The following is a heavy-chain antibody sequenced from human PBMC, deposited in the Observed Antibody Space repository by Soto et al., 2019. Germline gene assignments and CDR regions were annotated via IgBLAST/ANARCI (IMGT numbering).Heavy chain of an antibody. CDR2: IYPGDSDT. J-gene: IGHJ5*02. Sequence: GESLKISCKGSGYSFTSYWIGWVRQMPGKGLEWMGIIYPGDSDTRYSPSFQGQDTISADKSISTAYLQWSSLKASDTAMYYCARHRYCSGGSCYSNWFDPWGQGTLVTVSS. CDR3: ARHRYCSGGSCYSNWFDP. CDR1: GYSFTSYW. D-gene: IGHD2-15*01. V-gene: IGHV5-51*01.